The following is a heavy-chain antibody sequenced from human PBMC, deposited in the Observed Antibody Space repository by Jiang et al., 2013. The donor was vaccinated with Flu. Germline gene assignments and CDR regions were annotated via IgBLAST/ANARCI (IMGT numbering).Heavy chain of an antibody. CDR2: TYYRSKWYS. V-gene: IGHV6-1*01. CDR1: GDSVSSSNAA. D-gene: IGHD4-17*01. J-gene: IGHJ4*02. CDR3: ARSHYGDYVIDY. Sequence: SQTLSLTCAISGDSVSSSNAAWNWIRQSPSRGLEWLGKTYYRSKWYSDHAVSLKSRITINPDTSKNQFSLQLNSVTPEDTAVYYCARSHYGDYVIDYWGQGTLVTVS.